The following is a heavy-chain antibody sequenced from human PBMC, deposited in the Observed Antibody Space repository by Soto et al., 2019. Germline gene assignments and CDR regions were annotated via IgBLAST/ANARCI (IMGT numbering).Heavy chain of an antibody. Sequence: QVQLVQSGAEVKKPGSSVKVSCKASGGTFSSYAISWVRQAPGQGLEWMGGIIPIFGTANYAQKFQGRVTXXADKSTSTAYMQLSSLRSDDTAVDYSARTTRDYYYCYGMDVWGQGTTVTVSS. V-gene: IGHV1-69*14. D-gene: IGHD2-2*01. J-gene: IGHJ6*02. CDR2: IIPIFGTA. CDR3: ARTTRDYYYCYGMDV. CDR1: GGTFSSYA.